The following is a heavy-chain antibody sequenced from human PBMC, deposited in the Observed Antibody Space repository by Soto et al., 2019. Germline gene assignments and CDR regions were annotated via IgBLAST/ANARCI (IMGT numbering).Heavy chain of an antibody. D-gene: IGHD6-6*01. J-gene: IGHJ4*02. Sequence: ASVKVSCSASGGNFSSYAISWVRQAPGQGLEWMGGIIPIFGTANYAQKFQGRVTITADESTSTAYMELSSLRSEDTAVYYCARGPEYSSRYFDYWGQGTLVTVSS. CDR3: ARGPEYSSRYFDY. CDR1: GGNFSSYA. V-gene: IGHV1-69*13. CDR2: IIPIFGTA.